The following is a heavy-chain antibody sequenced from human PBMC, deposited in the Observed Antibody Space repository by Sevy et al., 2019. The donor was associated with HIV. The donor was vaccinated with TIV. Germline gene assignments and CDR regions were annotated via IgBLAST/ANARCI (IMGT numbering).Heavy chain of an antibody. J-gene: IGHJ3*02. CDR1: GFTFSSYW. V-gene: IGHV3-74*01. CDR3: AREGSPPSAFDI. CDR2: ISSDGSST. D-gene: IGHD2-2*01. Sequence: GGSLRLSCAASGFTFSSYWMHWVRQAPGKGLVWVSRISSDGSSTSYADSVKGRLTNSRDNAKNTLYLQRNSLRAEDKAVYYCAREGSPPSAFDIWGQGTMVTVSS.